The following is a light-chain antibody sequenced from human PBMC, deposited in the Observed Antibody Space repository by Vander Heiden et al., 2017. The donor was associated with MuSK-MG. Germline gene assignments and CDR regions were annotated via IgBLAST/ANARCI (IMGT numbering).Light chain of an antibody. J-gene: IGLJ2*01. CDR3: QSYDSSRSGSTV. Sequence: HSVLTPPPSMSAAPGQRVTISCTGSSSNIGAGYDVHWYHRLPGTAPKVLIYGKSNRPSGVPDRFYGSKSGTSATLAITGLQAEEEADYYCQSYDSSRSGSTVFGGGTKLTVL. V-gene: IGLV1-40*01. CDR2: GKS. CDR1: SSNIGAGYD.